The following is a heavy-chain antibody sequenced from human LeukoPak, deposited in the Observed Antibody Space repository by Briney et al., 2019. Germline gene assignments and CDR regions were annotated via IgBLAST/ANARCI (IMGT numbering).Heavy chain of an antibody. D-gene: IGHD4-17*01. CDR1: GFTFSSYE. V-gene: IGHV3-48*03. CDR3: ARVDYGGAFDI. Sequence: PGGSLRLSCAASGFTFSSYEINWVRQAPGKGLEWVSYISSSGSTIYYADSVKGRFTISRDNAKNSLYLQMNSLRAEDTAVYYCARVDYGGAFDIWGQGTMVTVSS. J-gene: IGHJ3*02. CDR2: ISSSGSTI.